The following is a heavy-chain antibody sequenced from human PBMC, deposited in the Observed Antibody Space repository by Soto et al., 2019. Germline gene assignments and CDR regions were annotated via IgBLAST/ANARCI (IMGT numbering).Heavy chain of an antibody. V-gene: IGHV3-48*01. Sequence: HPGGSLRLSCSASGFTFSSYSMNWVRQAPGKGLEWVSYISSSSSTIYYADSVKGRFTISRDNAKNSLYLQMNSLRAEDTAVYYCAREGSSSSQYYYYYYYMDVWGKGTTVTVSS. CDR1: GFTFSSYS. J-gene: IGHJ6*03. CDR3: AREGSSSSQYYYYYYYMDV. CDR2: ISSSSSTI. D-gene: IGHD6-6*01.